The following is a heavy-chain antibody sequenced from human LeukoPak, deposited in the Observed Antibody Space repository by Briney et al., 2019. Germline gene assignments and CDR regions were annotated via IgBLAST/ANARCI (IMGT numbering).Heavy chain of an antibody. CDR1: GGSFSGYY. J-gene: IGHJ3*02. D-gene: IGHD3-16*01. Sequence: SETLSLTCAVYGGSFSGYYWSWIRQPPGKGLVWIGEINHSGSTNYNPSLKSRVTISVDTSKNQFSLKLSSVTAADTAVYYCAREELILGAFDIWGQGTMVTVSS. V-gene: IGHV4-34*01. CDR3: AREELILGAFDI. CDR2: INHSGST.